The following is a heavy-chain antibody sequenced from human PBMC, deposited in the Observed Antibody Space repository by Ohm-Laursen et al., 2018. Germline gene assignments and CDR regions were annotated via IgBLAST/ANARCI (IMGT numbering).Heavy chain of an antibody. CDR3: ARRDITKAFNI. J-gene: IGHJ3*02. CDR2: INHSGST. CDR1: GGSFSGYY. V-gene: IGHV4-34*01. D-gene: IGHD2-21*02. Sequence: GTLSLTCAVYGGSFSGYYWSWIRQPPGKGLEWIGEINHSGSTNYNPSLKSRVTISVDTSKNQFSLRLSSVTAADTAVYFCARRDITKAFNIWGQGTLVTVSS.